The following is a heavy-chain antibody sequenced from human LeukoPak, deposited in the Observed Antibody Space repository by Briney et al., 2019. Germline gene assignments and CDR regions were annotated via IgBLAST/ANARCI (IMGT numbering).Heavy chain of an antibody. CDR3: ARGTDILTGYYEDYFDY. V-gene: IGHV5-51*01. Sequence: PGESLKIPCKGSGYSFTSYWIGWVRQMPGKGLEWMGIIYPGDSDTRYSPSFQGQVTISADKSISTAYLQWSSLKASDTAMYYCARGTDILTGYYEDYFDYWGQGTLVTVSS. CDR2: IYPGDSDT. CDR1: GYSFTSYW. D-gene: IGHD3-9*01. J-gene: IGHJ4*02.